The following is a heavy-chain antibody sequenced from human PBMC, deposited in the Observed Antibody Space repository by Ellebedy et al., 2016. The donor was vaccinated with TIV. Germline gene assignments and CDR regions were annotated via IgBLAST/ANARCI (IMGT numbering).Heavy chain of an antibody. V-gene: IGHV3-33*01. CDR1: GFTFSNYG. CDR3: ARDLRWDWDGQRFDY. D-gene: IGHD3/OR15-3a*01. J-gene: IGHJ4*02. Sequence: GGSLRLSCAASGFTFSNYGFHWVRQAPGKGLEWVAFIWFDGSNEYYADSVKGRFTISRDSSKDTVFLQITSLIDEDTAMYYCARDLRWDWDGQRFDYWGQGTLVAVSS. CDR2: IWFDGSNE.